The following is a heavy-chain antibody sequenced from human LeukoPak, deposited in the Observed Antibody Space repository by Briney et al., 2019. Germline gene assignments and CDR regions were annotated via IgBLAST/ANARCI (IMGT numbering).Heavy chain of an antibody. Sequence: ASVKVSCKAFGYTFTDYYVHWVRQAPGQGLEWMGWINPNSFATNYAQKFQGRVTMTRETSINTAYMELSSLRSDDTAIYYCARGVVVVVAATYWFDPWGQGTLVTVSS. D-gene: IGHD2-15*01. J-gene: IGHJ5*02. CDR1: GYTFTDYY. CDR3: ARGVVVVVAATYWFDP. CDR2: INPNSFAT. V-gene: IGHV1-2*02.